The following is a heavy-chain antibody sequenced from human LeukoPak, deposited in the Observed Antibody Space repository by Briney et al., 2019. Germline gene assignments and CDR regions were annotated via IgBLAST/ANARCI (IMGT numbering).Heavy chain of an antibody. Sequence: GGSLRLSCAASGFTFSSYSMNWVRQAPGKGLEWVSSISRSSSYIYYGDSVKGRFTVSRDNAKNSLYLQMNSLRAEDTAVYYCARVVWGWDTAMPTPFDYWGQGTLVTVSS. V-gene: IGHV3-21*01. J-gene: IGHJ4*02. CDR1: GFTFSSYS. CDR3: ARVVWGWDTAMPTPFDY. CDR2: ISRSSSYI. D-gene: IGHD5-18*01.